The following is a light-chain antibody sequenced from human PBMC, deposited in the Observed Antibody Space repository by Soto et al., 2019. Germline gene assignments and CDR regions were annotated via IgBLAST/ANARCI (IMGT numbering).Light chain of an antibody. CDR3: QQYDNLPL. J-gene: IGKJ4*01. CDR2: DAT. V-gene: IGKV1-33*01. Sequence: IQMTTLPSALSASVGSRFTSTYQSSQDIRTDLNWYQQKPRKAPNLLIHDATNLETGVPSRLSGSGSGTDFTFTISSPQPEDIATYYCQQYDNLPLFGGGTKVDIK. CDR1: QDIRTD.